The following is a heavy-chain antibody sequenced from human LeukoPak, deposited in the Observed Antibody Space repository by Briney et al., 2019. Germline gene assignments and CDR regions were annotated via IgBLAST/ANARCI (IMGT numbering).Heavy chain of an antibody. CDR2: ISYDGCNK. CDR3: ANDLSGSYVTYYFDY. D-gene: IGHD1-26*01. J-gene: IGHJ4*02. Sequence: PGRSLRLSCAASGFTFSSYGMHWVRQAPGKGLEWVAVISYDGCNKYYADSVKGRFTISRDNSKNTLYLQMNSLRAEDTAVYYCANDLSGSYVTYYFDYWGQGTLVTVSS. V-gene: IGHV3-30*18. CDR1: GFTFSSYG.